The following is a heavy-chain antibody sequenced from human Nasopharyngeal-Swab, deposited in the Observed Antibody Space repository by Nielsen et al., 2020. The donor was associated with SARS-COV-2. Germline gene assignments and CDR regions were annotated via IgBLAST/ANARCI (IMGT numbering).Heavy chain of an antibody. Sequence: WVRQAPGQGLEWMEIINPSGGSTSYAQKFQGRVTMTRDTSTSTVYMELSSLRSEDTAVYYCARVQQLVSPYYYYGTDVWGQGTTVTVSS. J-gene: IGHJ6*02. D-gene: IGHD6-13*01. CDR2: INPSGGST. V-gene: IGHV1-46*01. CDR3: ARVQQLVSPYYYYGTDV.